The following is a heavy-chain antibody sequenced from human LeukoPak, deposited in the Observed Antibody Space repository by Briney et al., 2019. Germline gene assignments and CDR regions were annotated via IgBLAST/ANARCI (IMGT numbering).Heavy chain of an antibody. D-gene: IGHD5-24*01. CDR2: IYYSGTT. V-gene: IGHV4-39*02. CDR3: ARLWIRDEPNHDY. J-gene: IGHJ4*02. Sequence: SETLSLTCTVSGGSISSNSYYWAWIRQPPGKGLEWIGTIYYSGTTYYNPSLKSRVTISIDTSKNHFSLKLRSVTAADTAVYYCARLWIRDEPNHDYWGQGTLVTVSS. CDR1: GGSISSNSYY.